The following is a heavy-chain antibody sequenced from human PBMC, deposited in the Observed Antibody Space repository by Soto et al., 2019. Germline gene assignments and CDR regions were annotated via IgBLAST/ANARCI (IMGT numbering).Heavy chain of an antibody. CDR3: ASRGYSGYDTFDY. Sequence: GASVKVSCKASGCTFSSYAISWVRQAPGQGLEWMGGIIPIFGTANYAQKFQGRVTITADESTSTAYMELSSLRSEDTAVYYCASRGYSGYDTFDYWGQGTLVTVSS. J-gene: IGHJ4*02. V-gene: IGHV1-69*13. D-gene: IGHD5-12*01. CDR2: IIPIFGTA. CDR1: GCTFSSYA.